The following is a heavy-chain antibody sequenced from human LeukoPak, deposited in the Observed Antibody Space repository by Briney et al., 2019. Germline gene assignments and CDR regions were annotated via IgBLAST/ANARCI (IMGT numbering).Heavy chain of an antibody. CDR1: GSTFSSYW. CDR3: ARARFCSGSSCSHFDY. Sequence: GGSLRLSCAAFGSTFSSYWMSWVRQAPGKGLEWVANIREDGSREYYVGSVQGRFTISRDNVENSLYLQMNSLRADDTAVYYCARARFCSGSSCSHFDYWGQGTLVTVSS. CDR2: IREDGSRE. V-gene: IGHV3-7*01. D-gene: IGHD2-15*01. J-gene: IGHJ4*02.